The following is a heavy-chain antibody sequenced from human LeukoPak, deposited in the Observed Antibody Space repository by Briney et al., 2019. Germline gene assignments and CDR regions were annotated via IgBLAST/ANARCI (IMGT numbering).Heavy chain of an antibody. D-gene: IGHD3-22*01. CDR2: ISYDGSNK. Sequence: GGSLRLSCAAPGFTFSSYGMHWVRQAPGKGLEWVAVISYDGSNKYYADSVKGRFTISRDNSKNTLYLQMNSLRAEDTAVYYCAKDRFHYDSSGHPGDYWGQGTLVTVSS. J-gene: IGHJ4*02. CDR3: AKDRFHYDSSGHPGDY. CDR1: GFTFSSYG. V-gene: IGHV3-30*18.